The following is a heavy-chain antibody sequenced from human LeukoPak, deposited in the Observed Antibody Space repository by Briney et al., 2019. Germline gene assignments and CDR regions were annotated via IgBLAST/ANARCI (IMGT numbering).Heavy chain of an antibody. Sequence: SETLSLTCTVSGDSISSYYWSWIRQPPGKGLEWIGYMYYSGSTNYNPSLKSRVTISVDTSKNQFSLKLSSVTAADTAVYYCARGVIVGATWGENYNCFDPWGQGTLVTVSS. CDR1: GDSISSYY. CDR3: ARGVIVGATWGENYNCFDP. J-gene: IGHJ5*02. D-gene: IGHD1-26*01. CDR2: MYYSGST. V-gene: IGHV4-59*01.